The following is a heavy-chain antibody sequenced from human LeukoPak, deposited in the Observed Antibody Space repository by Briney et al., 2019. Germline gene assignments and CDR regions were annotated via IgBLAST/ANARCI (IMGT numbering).Heavy chain of an antibody. CDR3: ARDLRETTFWYFDL. V-gene: IGHV4-31*03. CDR2: IYYSGST. J-gene: IGHJ2*01. Sequence: PSQTLSLTCTVSGGSISSGGYYWSWIRQHPGTGLEWIGYIYYSGSTYYNPSLKSRVTISVDTSKNQFSLKLSSVTAADTAVYYCARDLRETTFWYFDLWGRGTLVTVSS. D-gene: IGHD2/OR15-2a*01. CDR1: GGSISSGGYY.